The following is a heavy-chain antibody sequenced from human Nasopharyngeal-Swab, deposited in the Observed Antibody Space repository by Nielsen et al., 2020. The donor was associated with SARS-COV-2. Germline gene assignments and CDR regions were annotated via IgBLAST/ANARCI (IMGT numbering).Heavy chain of an antibody. Sequence: WIRQPPGKGLEWIGYICYSGSTNYNPSLKSRVTISVDTAKNQFSLKLSTVTAADTAVYYCARDGLFGDSAFDIWGQGTMVTVSS. D-gene: IGHD3-10*01. J-gene: IGHJ3*02. V-gene: IGHV4-59*01. CDR2: ICYSGST. CDR3: ARDGLFGDSAFDI.